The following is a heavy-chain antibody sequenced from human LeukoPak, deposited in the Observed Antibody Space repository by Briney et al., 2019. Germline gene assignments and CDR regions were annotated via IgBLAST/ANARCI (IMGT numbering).Heavy chain of an antibody. Sequence: SVKVSCKASGGTFSSYAISWVRQAPGQGLEWMGRIIPIFGTANYAQKFQGRVTITTDESTSTAYMELSSLRSEDTAAYYCARDSGYSSSWYPKMAYYFDYWGQGTLVAVSS. D-gene: IGHD6-13*01. J-gene: IGHJ4*02. V-gene: IGHV1-69*05. CDR1: GGTFSSYA. CDR2: IIPIFGTA. CDR3: ARDSGYSSSWYPKMAYYFDY.